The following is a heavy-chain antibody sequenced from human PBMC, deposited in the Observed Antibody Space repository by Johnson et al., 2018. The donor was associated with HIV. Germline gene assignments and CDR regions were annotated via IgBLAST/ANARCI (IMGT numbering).Heavy chain of an antibody. J-gene: IGHJ3*02. Sequence: QVQLVEAGGGLVQPGGSLRPSCAASGFTFSSYWMSWVRQAPGKGLEWVAVISSDESNKYYADSVKGRFTISRDNSKNTLFLQMDSLRAEDTAVYYCAKLGLLAVADDAFDIWGQGTMVTVSS. CDR1: GFTFSSYW. CDR3: AKLGLLAVADDAFDI. D-gene: IGHD6-19*01. CDR2: ISSDESNK. V-gene: IGHV3-30*18.